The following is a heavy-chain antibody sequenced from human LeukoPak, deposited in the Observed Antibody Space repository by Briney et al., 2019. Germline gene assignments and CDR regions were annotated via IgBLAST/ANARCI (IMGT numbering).Heavy chain of an antibody. CDR1: GGSVSSGSYY. D-gene: IGHD3-3*01. J-gene: IGHJ6*02. V-gene: IGHV4-61*01. CDR3: ARDRFLEWLSQGYYYYGMDV. CDR2: IYYSGST. Sequence: PSENLSLTSTVSGGSVSSGSYYWSWIRQPPGEGLEWIGYIYYSGSTNYNPSLKSRVTISVDTSKNQFSLKLSSVTAADTAVYYCARDRFLEWLSQGYYYYGMDVWGQGTTVTVSS.